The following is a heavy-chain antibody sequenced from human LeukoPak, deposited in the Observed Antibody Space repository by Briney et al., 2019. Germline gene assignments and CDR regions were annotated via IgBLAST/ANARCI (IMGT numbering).Heavy chain of an antibody. CDR2: ISSSSSYI. CDR1: GYTFSSYS. CDR3: ARGLRLDY. V-gene: IGHV3-21*01. J-gene: IGHJ4*02. Sequence: SCKASGYTFSSYSMNWVRQAPGKGLEWVSSISSSSSYIYYADSVKGRFTISRDNAKNSLYLQMNSLRAEDTAVYYCARGLRLDYWGQGTLVTVSS.